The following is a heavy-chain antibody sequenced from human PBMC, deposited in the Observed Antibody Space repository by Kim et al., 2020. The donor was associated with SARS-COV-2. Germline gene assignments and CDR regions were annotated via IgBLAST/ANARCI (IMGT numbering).Heavy chain of an antibody. V-gene: IGHV3-30*18. Sequence: GGSLRLSCAASGFNFRDHGMHWVRQAPGKGLEWVALISYDGSNEYYADPVTGRFTISRDNSKNTVYLQMNSPRADDTAVYYCAKDQVGSGYSRNTGFDYWGRGNLVTVST. J-gene: IGHJ4*01. D-gene: IGHD3-3*01. CDR3: AKDQVGSGYSRNTGFDY. CDR1: GFNFRDHG. CDR2: ISYDGSNE.